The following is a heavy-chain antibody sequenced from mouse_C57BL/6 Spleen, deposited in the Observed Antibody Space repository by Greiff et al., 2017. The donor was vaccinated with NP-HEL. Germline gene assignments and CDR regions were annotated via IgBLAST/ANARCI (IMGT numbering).Heavy chain of an antibody. CDR1: GYSFTDYN. D-gene: IGHD1-1*01. Sequence: EVQLQQSGPELVKPGASVKISCKASGYSFTDYNMNWVKQSNGKSLEWIGVINPNYGTTSYNQKFKGKATLTVDQSSSTAYMQLNSLTSEDSAVYYGASGAGSREENWYFDVWGTGTTVTVSS. CDR3: ASGAGSREENWYFDV. J-gene: IGHJ1*03. V-gene: IGHV1-39*01. CDR2: INPNYGTT.